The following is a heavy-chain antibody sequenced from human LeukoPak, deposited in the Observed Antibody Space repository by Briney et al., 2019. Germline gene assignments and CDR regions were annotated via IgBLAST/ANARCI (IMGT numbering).Heavy chain of an antibody. CDR1: GFTFSDYC. V-gene: IGHV3-11*04. D-gene: IGHD3-22*01. CDR2: IISSGTTI. CDR3: ARHSSGWSFDY. J-gene: IGHJ4*02. Sequence: GGSLRLSCAASGFTFSDYCMTWIRQAPGKGLEWLSYIISSGTTIHCADSVKGRFTVYRDNAKNSLYLQVNSLRAEDTAVYYGARHSSGWSFDYWGQGTLVTVSS.